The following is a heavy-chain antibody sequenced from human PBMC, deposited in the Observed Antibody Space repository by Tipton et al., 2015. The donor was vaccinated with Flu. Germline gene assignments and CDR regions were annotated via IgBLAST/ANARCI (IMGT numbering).Heavy chain of an antibody. Sequence: TLSLTCTVSGGSISSYYWSWIRQPAGKGLEWIGRFYTSGSTNYNASLKSRVTMSVDTSKNQFSLSLTSVTAADTAVYYCARDRLRFRELPDYWGQGILVTVSS. D-gene: IGHD3-10*01. V-gene: IGHV4-4*07. J-gene: IGHJ4*02. CDR2: FYTSGST. CDR1: GGSISSYY. CDR3: ARDRLRFRELPDY.